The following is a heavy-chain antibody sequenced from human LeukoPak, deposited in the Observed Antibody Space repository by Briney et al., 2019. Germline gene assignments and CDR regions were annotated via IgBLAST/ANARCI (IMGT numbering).Heavy chain of an antibody. CDR2: ISGDGGST. Sequence: GGSLRLSCAASGFTFDDYAIHWVRQAPGKGLEWVSLISGDGGSTYYADSVKGRFTISRDNSKNSLSLQMNSLRGEDTALYYCAKDNSYGVFDYWGQGTLVTVSS. J-gene: IGHJ4*02. CDR3: AKDNSYGVFDY. D-gene: IGHD4-17*01. V-gene: IGHV3-43*02. CDR1: GFTFDDYA.